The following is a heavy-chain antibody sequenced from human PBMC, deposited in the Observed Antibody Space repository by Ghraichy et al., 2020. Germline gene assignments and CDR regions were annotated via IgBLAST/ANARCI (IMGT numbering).Heavy chain of an antibody. J-gene: IGHJ4*02. CDR2: ISSSSSTI. V-gene: IGHV3-48*02. CDR3: ARAPGADCSGGSCYIDY. D-gene: IGHD2-15*01. Sequence: GSLRLSCAASGFNFRSYSMNWVRQAPGKELEWVSYISSSSSTIYYAGSVKGRFTISRDNAKNSLFLQMNSLRDEDTAVYHCARAPGADCSGGSCYIDYWGQGTLVAVSS. CDR1: GFNFRSYS.